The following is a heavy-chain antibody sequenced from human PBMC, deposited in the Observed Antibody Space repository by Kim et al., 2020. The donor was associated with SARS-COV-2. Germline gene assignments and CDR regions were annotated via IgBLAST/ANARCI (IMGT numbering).Heavy chain of an antibody. J-gene: IGHJ5*02. D-gene: IGHD6-25*01. V-gene: IGHV3-23*01. CDR3: AKDHPSSGRPTCDT. Sequence: YAASVKGRFTVSRDNGKNMVYRQMGSLRAEDTALYYCAKDHPSSGRPTCDTWGRGTLVTVSS.